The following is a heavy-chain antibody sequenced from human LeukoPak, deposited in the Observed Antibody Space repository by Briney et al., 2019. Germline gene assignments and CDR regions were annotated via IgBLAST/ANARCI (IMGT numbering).Heavy chain of an antibody. V-gene: IGHV3-49*03. CDR1: GFTFGDYA. Sequence: GGSLRLSCTASGFTFGDYAMSWFRQAPGKGLEWVGFIRSKAYGGTTEYAASVKGRFTTSRDDSKSIAYLQMNSLKTEDTAVYYCTRSLKVPGRYCSGGSCYSGRDCWGQGTLVTVSS. CDR3: TRSLKVPGRYCSGGSCYSGRDC. D-gene: IGHD2-15*01. J-gene: IGHJ4*02. CDR2: IRSKAYGGTT.